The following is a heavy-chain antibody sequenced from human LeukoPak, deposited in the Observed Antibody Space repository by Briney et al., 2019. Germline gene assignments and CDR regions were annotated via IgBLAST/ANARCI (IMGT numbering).Heavy chain of an antibody. CDR2: ISVYNGNK. CDR3: ARDALWPGSTSSASYNWFDP. V-gene: IGHV1-18*01. D-gene: IGHD2-2*01. J-gene: IGHJ5*02. Sequence: AASVKVSCKASGYTFTSYGISWVRQPPGQGLEWMGWISVYNGNKNNVKKLQGRTTMTTDTSTRTAYMELRTLRSDDTAVYYCARDALWPGSTSSASYNWFDPWGQGTLVTVSS. CDR1: GYTFTSYG.